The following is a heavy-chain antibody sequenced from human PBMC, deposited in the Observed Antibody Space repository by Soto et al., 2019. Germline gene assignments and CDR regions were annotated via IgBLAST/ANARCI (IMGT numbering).Heavy chain of an antibody. Sequence: GGSLRLSCAASGFSFSNSWMHWVRQAPGEGLVWVSRISSDGSSTNYADSVKGRFIISRDNAKNTLYLQMNILRAEDTAVYYCARPVVYSGYDRVFFDYWGQGTLVTVSS. CDR2: ISSDGSST. D-gene: IGHD5-12*01. CDR1: GFSFSNSW. J-gene: IGHJ4*02. CDR3: ARPVVYSGYDRVFFDY. V-gene: IGHV3-74*01.